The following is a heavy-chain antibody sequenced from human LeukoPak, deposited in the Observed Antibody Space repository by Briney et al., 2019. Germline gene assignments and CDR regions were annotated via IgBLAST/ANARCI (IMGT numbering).Heavy chain of an antibody. CDR1: GGSISSYY. Sequence: SETLSLTCTVSGGSISSYYWCWIRQPPGKGLEWIGYIYYSGSTNYNPSLKSRVTISVDTSKNQFSLKLSSVTAADTAVYYCARADSYSSGWYGGLDYWGQGTLVTVSS. CDR2: IYYSGST. D-gene: IGHD6-19*01. V-gene: IGHV4-59*01. CDR3: ARADSYSSGWYGGLDY. J-gene: IGHJ4*02.